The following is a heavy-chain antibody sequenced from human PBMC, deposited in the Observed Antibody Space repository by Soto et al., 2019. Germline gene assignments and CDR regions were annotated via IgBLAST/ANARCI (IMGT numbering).Heavy chain of an antibody. V-gene: IGHV3-48*02. CDR3: ARDRGYNSGRSAAFDI. Sequence: PGGSLRLSSAASGFTFSIFGMNWVRQAPGKGLEWVSFISGANTMVYADSVKGRFSISRDNAKNSVYLQLNSLRDEDTAVYYCARDRGYNSGRSAAFDIWGRGTMVTVSS. CDR1: GFTFSIFG. J-gene: IGHJ3*02. D-gene: IGHD3-10*01. CDR2: ISGANTMV.